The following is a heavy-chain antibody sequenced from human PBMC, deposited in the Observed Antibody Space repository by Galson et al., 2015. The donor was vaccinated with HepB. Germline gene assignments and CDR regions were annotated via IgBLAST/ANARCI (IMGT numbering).Heavy chain of an antibody. V-gene: IGHV3-21*01. J-gene: IGHJ4*02. Sequence: SLRLSCAASGFTFSSYSMNWVRQAPGKGLEWVSSISSSSSYIYYADSVKGRFTISRDNAKNSLYLQMNSLRAEDTAVYYCARAYSGSYYFDYWGQGTLVTVSS. D-gene: IGHD1-26*01. CDR1: GFTFSSYS. CDR2: ISSSSSYI. CDR3: ARAYSGSYYFDY.